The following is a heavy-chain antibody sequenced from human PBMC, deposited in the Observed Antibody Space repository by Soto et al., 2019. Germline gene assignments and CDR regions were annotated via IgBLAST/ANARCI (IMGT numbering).Heavy chain of an antibody. CDR2: IKEDGSEK. D-gene: IGHD2-21*01. CDR3: ARGRTTCGNSYYMDV. CDR1: GFTFSSYS. V-gene: IGHV3-7*01. Sequence: VQLVESGGGLAQPGGSLRLSCTASGFTFSSYSMTWVRQAPGEGLEWLANIKEDGSEKYYVDSVTGRFTFSRDNAKKSLYLEMNSLRAEDTAVYYCARGRTTCGNSYYMDVWGKGTTVTVSS. J-gene: IGHJ6*03.